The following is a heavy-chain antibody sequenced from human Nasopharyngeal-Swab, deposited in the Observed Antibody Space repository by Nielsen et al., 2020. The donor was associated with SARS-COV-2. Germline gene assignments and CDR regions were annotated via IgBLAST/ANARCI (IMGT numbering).Heavy chain of an antibody. D-gene: IGHD1-26*01. J-gene: IGHJ4*02. CDR2: ISSSSSTS. V-gene: IGHV3-48*02. CDR3: ARNVAIVGATLEN. Sequence: WIRQPPGKGLEWVAYISSSSSTSYYADSVKGRFTISRNNPKNSLYLQINSLRDEDTALYYCARNVAIVGATLENWGQGTLVTVSS.